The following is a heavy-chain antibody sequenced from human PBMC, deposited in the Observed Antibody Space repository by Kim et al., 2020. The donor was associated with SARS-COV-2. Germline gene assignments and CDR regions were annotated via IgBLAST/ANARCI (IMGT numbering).Heavy chain of an antibody. Sequence: SETLSLTCTVSGGSISSSSYYWGWIRQPPGKGLEWIGSNSYSGSNYYNPSLQSSVTIYVDTYKNQFSLKLSSVTSADTAVYYCAGRGWRQVWLVFDYGGQGTLVAVSS. CDR1: GGSISSSSYY. CDR2: NSYSGSN. J-gene: IGHJ4*02. CDR3: AGRGWRQVWLVFDY. V-gene: IGHV4-39*01. D-gene: IGHD5-18*01.